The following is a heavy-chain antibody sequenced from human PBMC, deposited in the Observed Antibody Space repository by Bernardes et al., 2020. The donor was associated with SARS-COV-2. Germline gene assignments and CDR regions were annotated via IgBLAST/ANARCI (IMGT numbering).Heavy chain of an antibody. Sequence: GGSLRLSCEASGFTFNNFGMHWVRQAPGKVLEWVAVMSYEGSIQHYADSVKGRFTISRDSSKNTVYLQMNTLRPEDTAVYYCAKLRSVLWIHPYYNAMDAWGQGTTVTVSS. CDR3: AKLRSVLWIHPYYNAMDA. V-gene: IGHV3-30*18. J-gene: IGHJ6*02. CDR2: MSYEGSIQ. D-gene: IGHD2-2*01. CDR1: GFTFNNFG.